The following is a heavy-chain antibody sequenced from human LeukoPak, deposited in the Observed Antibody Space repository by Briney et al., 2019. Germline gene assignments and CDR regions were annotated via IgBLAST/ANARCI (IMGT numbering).Heavy chain of an antibody. CDR3: ARSEGDYYDSSGYRPDAFDI. CDR1: GGSISSGGYY. CDR2: IYYSGST. Sequence: SETLSLTCAVSGGSISSGGYYWSWIRQPPGKGLEWIGYIYYSGSTNYNPSLKSRVTISVDTSKNQFSLKLSSVTAADTAVYYCARSEGDYYDSSGYRPDAFDIWGQGTMVTVSS. D-gene: IGHD3-22*01. J-gene: IGHJ3*02. V-gene: IGHV4-61*08.